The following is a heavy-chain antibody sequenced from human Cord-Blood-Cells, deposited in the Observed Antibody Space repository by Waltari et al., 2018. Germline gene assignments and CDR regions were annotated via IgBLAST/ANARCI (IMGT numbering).Heavy chain of an antibody. J-gene: IGHJ4*02. Sequence: QLQLVQSGAEVKKPGASVKVSCKAAGYTFTGYYMHWARQAPGQGLEWMWWVNPNRGGTNYAQQFKGWGTRTVDTANSTAYMELGRLRSDDTAVYYCARDPTGTSLDYWGKGTLVTVAS. CDR3: ARDPTGTSLDY. CDR2: VNPNRGGT. CDR1: GYTFTGYY. V-gene: IGHV1-2*04. D-gene: IGHD1-1*01.